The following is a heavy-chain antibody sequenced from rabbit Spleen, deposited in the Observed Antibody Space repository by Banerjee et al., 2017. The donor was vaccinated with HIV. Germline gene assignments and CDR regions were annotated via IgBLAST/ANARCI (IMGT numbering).Heavy chain of an antibody. V-gene: IGHV1S45*01. CDR1: GVSFNDKDV. CDR2: IYTGNGKT. D-gene: IGHD8-1*01. Sequence: EQLEESGGGLVKPEGSLTLTCKASGVSFNDKDVMCWVRQAPGKGLEWIGCIYTGNGKTYYASWAKGRFTISKSSSTTVTLQMTSLTAADTATYFCARDAGTGDYIDVYFNLWGPGTLVTVS. CDR3: ARDAGTGDYIDVYFNL. J-gene: IGHJ4*01.